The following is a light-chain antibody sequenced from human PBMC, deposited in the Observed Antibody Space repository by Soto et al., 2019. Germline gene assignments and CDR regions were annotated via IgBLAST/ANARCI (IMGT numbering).Light chain of an antibody. CDR3: QQYNSYSWT. CDR2: KAS. V-gene: IGKV1-5*03. Sequence: DIPMTQSPSTLAASVGDRVTITCRASQSISSWLAWYQQKPGKAPKLLIYKASSLESGVPSRFRGSGSGTEFTLTISSLPPDDFETYYCQQYNSYSWTFGQGTKVDIK. CDR1: QSISSW. J-gene: IGKJ1*01.